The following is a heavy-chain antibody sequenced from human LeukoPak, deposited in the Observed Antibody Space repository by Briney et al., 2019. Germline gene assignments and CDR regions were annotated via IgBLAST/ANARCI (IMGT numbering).Heavy chain of an antibody. CDR1: GYTFTGYY. CDR3: ARVAIVGATEGFDY. CDR2: INPNSGGT. Sequence: ASVKVSCKASGYTFTGYYMHWVRQAPGQGLERMGWINPNSGGTNYAQKFQGRVTMTRDTSISTAYMELSRLRSDDTAVYYCARVAIVGATEGFDYWGQGTLVTVSS. V-gene: IGHV1-2*02. J-gene: IGHJ4*02. D-gene: IGHD1-26*01.